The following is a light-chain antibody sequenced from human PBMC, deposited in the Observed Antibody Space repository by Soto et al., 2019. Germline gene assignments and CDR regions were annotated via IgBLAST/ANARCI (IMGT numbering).Light chain of an antibody. CDR1: QSVSSN. CDR2: DAS. CDR3: QQYNSYSWT. Sequence: VVRMSAAALSVSQGERATLSFRASQSVSSNLAWYQQRPGQAPRLLIYDASTSATGVPANFSGSGSGTEFTLTISSLQPDDFATYYCQQYNSYSWTFGQGTKVDI. V-gene: IGKV3-15*01. J-gene: IGKJ1*01.